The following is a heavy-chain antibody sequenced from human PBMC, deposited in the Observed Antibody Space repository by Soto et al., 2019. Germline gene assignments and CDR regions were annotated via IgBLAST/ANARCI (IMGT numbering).Heavy chain of an antibody. Sequence: QVQLVESGGGVVQPGRSLRLSCAASGFTFSSYGMHWVRQAPGKGLEWVAVISYDGSNKYYADSVKGRFTISRDNSKNTLYLQMNSLRDEDTAVYYCAPHLCGDLGGVDYWGQGTLVTVSS. D-gene: IGHD3-10*01. CDR2: ISYDGSNK. V-gene: IGHV3-30*03. J-gene: IGHJ4*02. CDR1: GFTFSSYG. CDR3: APHLCGDLGGVDY.